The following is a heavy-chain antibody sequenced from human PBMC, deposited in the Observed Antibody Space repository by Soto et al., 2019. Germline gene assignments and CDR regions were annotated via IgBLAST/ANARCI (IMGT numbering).Heavy chain of an antibody. Sequence: GGSLGLSCAASGFTFSNYWMTWVRQAPGKGLEWVANIKEDGSEKHYVDSVKGRFTISRDNAKNSLYLQMNRLRVEDTAVYFCSIDVVVRAKAMNYWGQGALVTVSS. CDR3: SIDVVVRAKAMNY. CDR1: GFTFSNYW. CDR2: IKEDGSEK. J-gene: IGHJ4*02. D-gene: IGHD2-21*01. V-gene: IGHV3-7*01.